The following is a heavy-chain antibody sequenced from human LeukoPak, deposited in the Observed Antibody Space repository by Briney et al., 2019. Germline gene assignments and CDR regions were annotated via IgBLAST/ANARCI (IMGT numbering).Heavy chain of an antibody. CDR3: AREPLYNNGWQRHFDS. Sequence: GRSLRLSCAASGFTFSSYAVHWVRQAPGKGLVWVAVISYDGSNKYYADSVKGRFTISRDNSKNTLYLQMNSLRAEDTAVYYCAREPLYNNGWQRHFDSWGQGTLVTVSS. J-gene: IGHJ4*02. CDR2: ISYDGSNK. CDR1: GFTFSSYA. V-gene: IGHV3-30-3*01. D-gene: IGHD6-19*01.